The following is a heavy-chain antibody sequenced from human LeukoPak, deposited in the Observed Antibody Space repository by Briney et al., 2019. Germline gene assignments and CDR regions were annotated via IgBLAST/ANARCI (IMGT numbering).Heavy chain of an antibody. CDR1: GFTFSSYS. CDR2: ISSSSSYI. J-gene: IGHJ6*03. CDR3: AKGAVTKYYYYMDV. V-gene: IGHV3-21*04. Sequence: GGSLRLSCAASGFTFSSYSMNWVRQAPGKGLEWVSSISSSSSYIYYADSVKGRFTISRDNSKNTLYLQMNSLRAEDTAVYYCAKGAVTKYYYYMDVWGKGTTVIISS. D-gene: IGHD4-17*01.